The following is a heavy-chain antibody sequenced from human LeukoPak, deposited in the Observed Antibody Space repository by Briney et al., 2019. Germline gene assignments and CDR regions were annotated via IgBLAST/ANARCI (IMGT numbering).Heavy chain of an antibody. Sequence: GGSLRLSCTASGFTFRTYAMIWVRQAPGKGREWVSSISSNGYYIYYADSLRGRFTISRDNAKNSLYLQVNSLRAEDTAVYYCAREAGYYHSSNRDAFDIWGQGTMVTVSS. CDR2: ISSNGYYI. D-gene: IGHD3-22*01. V-gene: IGHV3-21*01. CDR3: AREAGYYHSSNRDAFDI. CDR1: GFTFRTYA. J-gene: IGHJ3*02.